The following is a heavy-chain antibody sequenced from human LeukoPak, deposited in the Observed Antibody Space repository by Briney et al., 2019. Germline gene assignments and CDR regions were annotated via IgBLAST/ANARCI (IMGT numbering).Heavy chain of an antibody. CDR2: INPNSGGT. CDR1: GYTYTGYD. D-gene: IGHD6-19*01. J-gene: IGHJ3*02. CDR3: ARVLGSGWYFHAFDI. Sequence: ASVKVSCKASGYTYTGYDMHWVRQAPGQGLEWMGWINPNSGGTNYAQKFQGRVTMTRDTSISTACMELSRLRSDDTAVYYCARVLGSGWYFHAFDIWGQGTMATVSS. V-gene: IGHV1-2*02.